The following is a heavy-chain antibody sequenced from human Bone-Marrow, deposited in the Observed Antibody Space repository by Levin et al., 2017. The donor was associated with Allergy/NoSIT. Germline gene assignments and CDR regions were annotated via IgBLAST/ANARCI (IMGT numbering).Heavy chain of an antibody. D-gene: IGHD6-19*01. J-gene: IGHJ4*02. CDR3: VPGIAVTGSPTDY. Sequence: GGSLRLSCAASGFTFTNYDMSWVRQAPGKGLEWVSAIRDNGGRTFYADTVKGRFTISRDNSRNTVSLQMNSLRAEDTAVYDCVPGIAVTGSPTDYWGQGTLVTVSS. CDR2: IRDNGGRT. CDR1: GFTFTNYD. V-gene: IGHV3-23*01.